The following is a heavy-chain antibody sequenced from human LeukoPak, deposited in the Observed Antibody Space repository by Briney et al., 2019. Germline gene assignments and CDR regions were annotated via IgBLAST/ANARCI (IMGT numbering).Heavy chain of an antibody. D-gene: IGHD3-10*01. CDR3: AREGYYGSGSPPSLYFDY. J-gene: IGHJ4*02. CDR2: TSSDLNVK. V-gene: IGHV3-30-3*01. CDR1: GFTFRNYV. Sequence: GGSLRLSCAASGFTFRNYVIHWVRQAPGKGLEWVAVTSSDLNVKLYADSVKGRFTISRDNSRSTLYLQMNSLRPEDTAIYYCAREGYYGSGSPPSLYFDYWGQGILVTVPS.